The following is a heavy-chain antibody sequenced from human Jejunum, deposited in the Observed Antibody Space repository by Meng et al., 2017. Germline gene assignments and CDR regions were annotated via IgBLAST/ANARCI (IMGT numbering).Heavy chain of an antibody. V-gene: IGHV1-2*06. Sequence: QVELAQDAAEVEEPGASVTGSCKGSGYTFTDYYLYWVRQAPGQGLEWMGRINTRTGGTIYTQKFYGRVTMTRDTSISTAYMELSRLRSDDTAVYYCARELISYAFNYWGQGSLVTVSS. J-gene: IGHJ4*02. D-gene: IGHD1-26*01. CDR2: INTRTGGT. CDR1: GYTFTDYY. CDR3: ARELISYAFNY.